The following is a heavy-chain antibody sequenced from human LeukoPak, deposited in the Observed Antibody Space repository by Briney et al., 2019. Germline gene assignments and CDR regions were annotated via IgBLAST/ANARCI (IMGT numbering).Heavy chain of an antibody. V-gene: IGHV4-34*01. Sequence: SETLSLTCTVSGGSFSAFVWSWIRQPPGKGLEWIGEINHSGSTNYNPSLKSRVTISVDTSKNQFSLKLSSVTAADTAVYYCARRSAAFFYYYYYMDVWGKGTTVTISS. CDR1: GGSFSAFV. CDR2: INHSGST. D-gene: IGHD6-13*01. J-gene: IGHJ6*03. CDR3: ARRSAAFFYYYYYMDV.